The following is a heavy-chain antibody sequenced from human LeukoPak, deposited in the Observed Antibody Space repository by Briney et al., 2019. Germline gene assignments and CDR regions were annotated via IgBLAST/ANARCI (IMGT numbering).Heavy chain of an antibody. J-gene: IGHJ6*02. Sequence: AGGSLRLSCAASGFTFDDYAMHWVRQAPGKGLEWVSLISGDGGSTYYADSVKGRFTISRDNSKNSLYLQMSSLRTEDTALYYCAKSLRYSGSYYSNYYYYGMDVWGQGTTVTVSS. CDR1: GFTFDDYA. D-gene: IGHD1-26*01. CDR2: ISGDGGST. V-gene: IGHV3-43*02. CDR3: AKSLRYSGSYYSNYYYYGMDV.